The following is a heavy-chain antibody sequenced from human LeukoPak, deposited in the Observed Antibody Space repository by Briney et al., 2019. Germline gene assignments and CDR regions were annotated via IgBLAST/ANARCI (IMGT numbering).Heavy chain of an antibody. CDR1: GFTFSSYA. CDR3: AKSYGSGRSAFDY. D-gene: IGHD3-10*01. Sequence: GGSLRLSCAASGFTFSSYAMSWVRQAPGKGLEWVSAISGSGGSTYYADSVKGRFTISRDNSKNTLYLQMNSLRAEDTAVYFCAKSYGSGRSAFDYWGQGILVTVSS. CDR2: ISGSGGST. V-gene: IGHV3-23*01. J-gene: IGHJ4*02.